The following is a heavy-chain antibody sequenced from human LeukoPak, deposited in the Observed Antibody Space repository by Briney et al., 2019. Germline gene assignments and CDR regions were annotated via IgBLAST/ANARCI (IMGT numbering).Heavy chain of an antibody. CDR3: AREDSGGNSFDY. CDR2: ISNSGFTT. Sequence: GESLRLSCAASGFTLSDYYVSWIRQAPGKGLEWVAFISNSGFTTYYADSVKGRFTVSRDNAKDSVSLQMDSLRADDTARYYCAREDSGGNSFDYWGQGAQVTVS. J-gene: IGHJ4*02. D-gene: IGHD4/OR15-4a*01. V-gene: IGHV3-11*01. CDR1: GFTLSDYY.